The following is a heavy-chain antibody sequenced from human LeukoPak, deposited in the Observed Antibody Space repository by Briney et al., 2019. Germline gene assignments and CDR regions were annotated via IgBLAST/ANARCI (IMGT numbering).Heavy chain of an antibody. CDR1: GFTFSSYG. CDR3: ARGYGKQWLVLFDY. D-gene: IGHD6-19*01. J-gene: IGHJ4*02. CDR2: IWYDGSNK. Sequence: GGSLRLSCAASGFTFSSYGMHWVRQAPGKGLEWVAVIWYDGSNKYYADSVKGRFTISRDNSKNTLYLQMNSLRAEDTAVYYCARGYGKQWLVLFDYWGQGTLVTVSS. V-gene: IGHV3-33*01.